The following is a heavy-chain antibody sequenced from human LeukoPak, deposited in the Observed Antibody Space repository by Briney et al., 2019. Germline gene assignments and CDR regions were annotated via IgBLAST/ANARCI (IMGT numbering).Heavy chain of an antibody. CDR2: INPNSGGT. Sequence: GASVKVSCKTSGYTFTDYYMHWVRQAPGQGLEWMGWINPNSGGTNYAQKFQGRVTMTRDTSISTAYMELSSLRSDDTAVYYCARDLLRVVVTVAIKGWFDPWGQGTLVTVSS. J-gene: IGHJ5*02. V-gene: IGHV1-2*02. CDR1: GYTFTDYY. D-gene: IGHD2-2*02. CDR3: ARDLLRVVVTVAIKGWFDP.